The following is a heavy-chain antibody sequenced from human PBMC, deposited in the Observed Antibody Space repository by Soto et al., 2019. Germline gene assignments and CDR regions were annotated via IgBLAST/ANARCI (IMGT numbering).Heavy chain of an antibody. Sequence: PSETLSLTCAVSGGSIGSGGYSWSWIRQPPGKGLEWIGYIYHSGSTYYNPSLKSRVTISVDRSKNQFSLKLSSVTAADTAVYYWARVTDRWGQGTLVTISS. CDR2: IYHSGST. CDR1: GGSIGSGGYS. J-gene: IGHJ5*02. V-gene: IGHV4-30-2*01. CDR3: ARVTDR.